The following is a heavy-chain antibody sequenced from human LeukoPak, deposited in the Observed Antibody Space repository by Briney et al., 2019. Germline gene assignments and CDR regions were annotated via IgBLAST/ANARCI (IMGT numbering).Heavy chain of an antibody. D-gene: IGHD6-19*01. Sequence: GGSLRLSCAASGFTFSSYAMHWVRQAPGKGLEWVTLISYDGSNKYYADSVKGRFSISRDNSKNTLYLQMNSLKPEDTAVYYCARGGGETSSGQLFDYWGQGALVSVSS. J-gene: IGHJ4*02. CDR1: GFTFSSYA. CDR3: ARGGGETSSGQLFDY. CDR2: ISYDGSNK. V-gene: IGHV3-30*04.